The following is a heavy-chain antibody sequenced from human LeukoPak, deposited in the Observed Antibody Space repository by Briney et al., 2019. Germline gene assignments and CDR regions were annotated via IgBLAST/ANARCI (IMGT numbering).Heavy chain of an antibody. CDR2: ISAYNGNT. V-gene: IGHV1-18*01. CDR1: GYTFTSCG. J-gene: IGHJ4*02. D-gene: IGHD3-22*01. Sequence: PEASVKVSCKASGYTFTSCGISWVRQAPGQGLEWMGWISAYNGNTNYAQKLQGRVTMTTDTSTSTAYMELRSLRSDDTAVYYCARDRESVYYYDSSDDYWGQGTLVTVSS. CDR3: ARDRESVYYYDSSDDY.